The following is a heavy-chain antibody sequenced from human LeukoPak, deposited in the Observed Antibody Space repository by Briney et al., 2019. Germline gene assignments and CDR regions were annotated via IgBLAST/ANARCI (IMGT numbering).Heavy chain of an antibody. J-gene: IGHJ5*02. Sequence: GGSLRLSCAASGFTFSTYAMSWVRQAPGKGLEWVSGISDGGDYTYYADSVKGRFTTSRDNSKNTLYLQMNSLRADDTAVYYCARGYERYFEEDWFDPWGQGTLVTVSS. CDR3: ARGYERYFEEDWFDP. CDR2: ISDGGDYT. CDR1: GFTFSTYA. V-gene: IGHV3-23*01. D-gene: IGHD3-9*01.